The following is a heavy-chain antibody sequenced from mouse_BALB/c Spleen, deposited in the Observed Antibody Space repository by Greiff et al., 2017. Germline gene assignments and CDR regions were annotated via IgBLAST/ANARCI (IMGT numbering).Heavy chain of an antibody. J-gene: IGHJ4*01. Sequence: DVQLVESGGGLVKPGGSLKLSCAASGFTFSSYAMSWVRQTPEKRLEWVASISSGGSTYYPDSVKGRFTISRDNARNILYLQMSSLRSEDTAMYYCAIYVYAMDYWGQGTSVTVSS. V-gene: IGHV5-6-5*01. CDR2: ISSGGST. CDR3: AIYVYAMDY. D-gene: IGHD1-1*01. CDR1: GFTFSSYA.